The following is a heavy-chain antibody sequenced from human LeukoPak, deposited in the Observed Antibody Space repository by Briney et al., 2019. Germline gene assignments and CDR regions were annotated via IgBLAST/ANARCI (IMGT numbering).Heavy chain of an antibody. J-gene: IGHJ1*01. D-gene: IGHD1-26*01. V-gene: IGHV3-23*01. CDR1: GFTFSSYA. CDR3: AKDRGSYYAEYFQH. CDR2: ISGSGGST. Sequence: PGGSLRPSCAASGFTFSSYAMSWVRQAPGKGLEWVSAISGSGGSTYYADSVKGRFTISRDNSKNTLYLQMNSLRAEDTAVYYCAKDRGSYYAEYFQHWGQGTLVTASS.